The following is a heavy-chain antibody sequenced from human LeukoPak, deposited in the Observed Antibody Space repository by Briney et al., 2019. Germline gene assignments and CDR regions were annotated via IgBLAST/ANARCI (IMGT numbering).Heavy chain of an antibody. V-gene: IGHV3-74*01. CDR1: GFTFKNYW. CDR2: IRYDGSSA. J-gene: IGHJ5*02. Sequence: GGSLRLSCATSGFTFKNYWMSWLRQAPGKGLVWVSRIRYDGSSATYAESVKGRFTISRDNARNTLYLQMNSLRVDDTGVYYRAKSDWFDPCGRGILVTVSS. CDR3: AKSDWFDP.